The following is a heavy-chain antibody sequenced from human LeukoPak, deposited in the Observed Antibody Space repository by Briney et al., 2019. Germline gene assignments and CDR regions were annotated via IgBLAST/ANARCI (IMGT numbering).Heavy chain of an antibody. CDR1: GFTFSGYS. D-gene: IGHD3-10*01. Sequence: PGGSLRLSCAASGFTFSGYSMSWVRQAPGKGLEWVSSISSSSNYIYYADSVKGRFTISRDNSKNTLYLQMNSLRAEDTAVYYCARGDYYGSGSQGYWGQGTLVTVSS. CDR3: ARGDYYGSGSQGY. J-gene: IGHJ4*02. V-gene: IGHV3-21*01. CDR2: ISSSSNYI.